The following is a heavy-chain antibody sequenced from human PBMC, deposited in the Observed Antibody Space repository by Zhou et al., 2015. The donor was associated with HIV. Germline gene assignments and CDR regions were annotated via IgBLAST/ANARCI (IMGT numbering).Heavy chain of an antibody. CDR3: AGDSDVAGPIAFDY. CDR2: IIPILRTP. CDR1: GGPFNTYS. V-gene: IGHV1-69*06. J-gene: IGHJ4*02. Sequence: VQLVQSGAEVKKPGSSVKVSCKASGGPFNTYSINWVRQAPGHGLEWMGGIIPILRTPNYAETLQGRVTITADTSTNTVYLELSSLRSEDTAVYYCAGDSDVAGPIAFDYWGQGTLVTVSS. D-gene: IGHD3-16*01.